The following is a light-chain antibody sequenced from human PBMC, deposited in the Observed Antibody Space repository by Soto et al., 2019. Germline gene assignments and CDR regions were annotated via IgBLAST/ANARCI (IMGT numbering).Light chain of an antibody. CDR1: QSVSSN. CDR2: GAS. CDR3: QQYNNWPPLT. J-gene: IGKJ4*01. V-gene: IGKV3D-15*01. Sequence: EIVMTQSPATLSVSPGERATLSCRASQSVSSNLAWYQQKPGQAPRLLIYGASIRATGIPARFSGSGSGTEFTLTISSLQSEDFAVYYCQQYNNWPPLTLGGGTKVDIK.